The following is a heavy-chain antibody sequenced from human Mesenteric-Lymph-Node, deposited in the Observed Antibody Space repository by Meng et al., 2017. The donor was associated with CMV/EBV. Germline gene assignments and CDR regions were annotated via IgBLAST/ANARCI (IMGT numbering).Heavy chain of an antibody. V-gene: IGHV7-4-1*02. Sequence: KASGYIFTRYAMNWVQQAPGQGLEWMGWMNTNTGNPTYAQGFTGRFVFSLDTSVSTAYLQISTLKAEDTAVYYCASTTLPTAGVGQHWGQGTLVTVSS. CDR2: MNTNTGNP. J-gene: IGHJ1*01. CDR3: ASTTLPTAGVGQH. CDR1: GYIFTRYA. D-gene: IGHD1-1*01.